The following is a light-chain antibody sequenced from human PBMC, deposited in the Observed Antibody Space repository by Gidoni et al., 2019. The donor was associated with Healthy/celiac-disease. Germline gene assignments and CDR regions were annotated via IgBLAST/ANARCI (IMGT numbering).Light chain of an antibody. CDR1: QSVSSSY. Sequence: EIVLTQSPGTLSLSPGERATPSCGASQSVSSSYLAWYQQKPGKAPRPLIYSASSRAPGIPDRCSCSGSGTDFTLTISRLEPEDFAVYYCQQYGSSPMYTFGQGTKLEIK. J-gene: IGKJ2*01. V-gene: IGKV3-20*01. CDR3: QQYGSSPMYT. CDR2: SAS.